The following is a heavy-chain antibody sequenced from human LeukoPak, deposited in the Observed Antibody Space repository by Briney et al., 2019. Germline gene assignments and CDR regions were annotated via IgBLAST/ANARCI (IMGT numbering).Heavy chain of an antibody. CDR3: VKDGRRSPPC. V-gene: IGHV3-23*01. CDR2: INGGGGST. CDR1: GFIFSDYY. D-gene: IGHD2-15*01. J-gene: IGHJ4*02. Sequence: GGSLRLSCAASGFIFSDYYMSWIRQAPGKGPEWVSGINGGGGSTFYAESVTGRFTISRDNSKNTLFLQMNTLRAEDTAVYYCVKDGRRSPPCWGQGTLVTVSS.